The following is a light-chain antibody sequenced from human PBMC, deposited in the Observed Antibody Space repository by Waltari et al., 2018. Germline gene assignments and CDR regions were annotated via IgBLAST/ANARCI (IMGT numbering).Light chain of an antibody. J-gene: IGLJ2*01. CDR2: DKN. Sequence: SSELTQDPAVSVAMGQTVRITCQGDSLRSYYASWYQQRPGQAPILVIYDKNNRPSGVPDRFSGYSSHKTGSLTITGAQAEDEASYYCHSRDASGVAGSFGGGTKLTVL. V-gene: IGLV3-19*01. CDR1: SLRSYY. CDR3: HSRDASGVAGS.